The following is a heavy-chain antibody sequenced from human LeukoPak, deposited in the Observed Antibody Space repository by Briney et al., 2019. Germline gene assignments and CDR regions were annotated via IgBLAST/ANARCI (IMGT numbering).Heavy chain of an antibody. Sequence: GGSLRLSCAASGFTFSNAWMSWVRQAPGKGLEWVGRIKSKTDGGTTDYAAPVKGRFTISRDDSKNTLYLQMNSLKTEDNAVYYCTTDRSYYDIFNGYYIRPFYYWGQGTLVTVSS. CDR2: IKSKTDGGTT. D-gene: IGHD3-9*01. CDR3: TTDRSYYDIFNGYYIRPFYY. J-gene: IGHJ4*02. V-gene: IGHV3-15*01. CDR1: GFTFSNAW.